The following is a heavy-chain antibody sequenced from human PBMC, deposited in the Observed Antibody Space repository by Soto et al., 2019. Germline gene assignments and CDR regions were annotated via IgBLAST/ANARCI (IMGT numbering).Heavy chain of an antibody. D-gene: IGHD3-22*01. CDR2: IIPIFGTA. CDR3: ASDRVRVEDYYDSSGYHLDY. J-gene: IGHJ4*02. Sequence: ASVKVSCKASGGTFSSYAISWVRQAPGQGLEWMGGIIPIFGTANYTQKIQGRVTITADESTSTAYMELSSLRSEDTAVYYCASDRVRVEDYYDSSGYHLDYWGQGTLVTVSS. CDR1: GGTFSSYA. V-gene: IGHV1-69*13.